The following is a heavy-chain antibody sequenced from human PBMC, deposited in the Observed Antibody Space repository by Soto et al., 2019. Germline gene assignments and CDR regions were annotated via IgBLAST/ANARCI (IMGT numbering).Heavy chain of an antibody. V-gene: IGHV1-8*01. CDR2: MNPNSGNT. J-gene: IGHJ4*02. CDR3: AREHSSSWRFDY. CDR1: GYTFTSYD. Sequence: QVQLVQAGAEVKKPGASVKVSCKASGYTFTSYDINWVRQATGQGLEWMGWMNPNSGNTGYAQKFQGRVTMTRNTSLSTAYMELSSLRSEDTAVYYCAREHSSSWRFDYWGQGTLVTVSS. D-gene: IGHD6-13*01.